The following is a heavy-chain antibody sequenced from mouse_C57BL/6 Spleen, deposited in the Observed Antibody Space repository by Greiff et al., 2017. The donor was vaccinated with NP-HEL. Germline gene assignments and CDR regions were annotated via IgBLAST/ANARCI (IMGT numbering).Heavy chain of an antibody. D-gene: IGHD1-1*01. J-gene: IGHJ2*01. CDR2: IDPSDSYT. Sequence: VQLQQSGAELVRPGTSVKLSCKASGYTFTSYWMHWVKQRPGQGLEWIGVIDPSDSYTNYNQKFKGKATLTVDTSSSTAYMQLSSLTSEDSAVYYCAREGTTVVNLDYWGQSTTLTVSS. CDR1: GYTFTSYW. CDR3: AREGTTVVNLDY. V-gene: IGHV1-59*01.